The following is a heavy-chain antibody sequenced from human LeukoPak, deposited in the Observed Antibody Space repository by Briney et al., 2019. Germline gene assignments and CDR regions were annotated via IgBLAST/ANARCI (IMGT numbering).Heavy chain of an antibody. CDR2: IYTSGST. V-gene: IGHV4-59*10. J-gene: IGHJ4*02. Sequence: SETLSLTCAVSGGSISSYCWSWIRQPPGKGLEWIGRIYTSGSTNYNPSLKSRVTMSVDTSKNQLSLKLSSVTAADTAVYYCARVRTVTPYYFEYWGQGTLVTVSS. D-gene: IGHD4-11*01. CDR1: GGSISSYC. CDR3: ARVRTVTPYYFEY.